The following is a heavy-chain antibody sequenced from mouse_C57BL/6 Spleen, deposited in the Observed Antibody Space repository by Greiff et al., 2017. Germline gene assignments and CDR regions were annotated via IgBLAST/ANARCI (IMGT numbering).Heavy chain of an antibody. V-gene: IGHV1-80*01. CDR3: ARSLTGTGAMDY. CDR2: IYPGDGDT. CDR1: GYAFSSYW. D-gene: IGHD4-1*01. J-gene: IGHJ4*01. Sequence: QVQLQQSGAELVKPGASVKISCKASGYAFSSYWMNWVKQRPGQGLEWIGQIYPGDGDTNYNGKFKGKATLTADKSSSTAYMQLSSLTSEDSAVYFCARSLTGTGAMDYWGQGTSVTVSS.